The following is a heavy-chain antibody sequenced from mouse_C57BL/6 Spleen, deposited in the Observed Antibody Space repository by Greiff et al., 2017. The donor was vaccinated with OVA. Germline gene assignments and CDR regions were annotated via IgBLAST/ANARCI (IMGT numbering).Heavy chain of an antibody. CDR2: IYPGSGNT. V-gene: IGHV1-84*01. CDR3: AREAYYSNPYYFDY. Sequence: QLVESGPELVKPGASVKISCKASGYTFTDYYINWVKQRPGQGLEWIGWIYPGSGNTKYNEKFKGKATLTVDTSSSTAYMQLSSLTSEDSAVYFCAREAYYSNPYYFDYWGQGTTLTVSS. CDR1: GYTFTDYY. J-gene: IGHJ2*01. D-gene: IGHD2-5*01.